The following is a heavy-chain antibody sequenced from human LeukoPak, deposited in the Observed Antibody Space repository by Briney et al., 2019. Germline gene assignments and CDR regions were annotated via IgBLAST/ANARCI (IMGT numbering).Heavy chain of an antibody. CDR1: GGSISSGGYY. CDR2: IYDSGST. Sequence: SRTLSLTCAVSGGSISSGGYYWSWIRQPPGKGLEWIGYIYDSGSTYYNPSLKSRITISVDTSENRFSLKLSSVTATDTAVYYCARECSGGSCYGAFDIWGQGTMVTVSS. D-gene: IGHD2-15*01. CDR3: ARECSGGSCYGAFDI. V-gene: IGHV4-30-4*01. J-gene: IGHJ3*02.